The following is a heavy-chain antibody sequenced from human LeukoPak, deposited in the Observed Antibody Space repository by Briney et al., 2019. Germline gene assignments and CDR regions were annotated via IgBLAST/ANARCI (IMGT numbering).Heavy chain of an antibody. Sequence: ASVKVSCKASGYTFTSYDINWVRQATGQGLEWMGWINPNSGGTNYAQKFQGRVTMTRDTSISTAYMELSRLRSDDTAVYYCASSKPALRRNWFDPWGQGTLVTVSS. D-gene: IGHD2-2*01. CDR1: GYTFTSYD. V-gene: IGHV1-2*02. CDR3: ASSKPALRRNWFDP. J-gene: IGHJ5*02. CDR2: INPNSGGT.